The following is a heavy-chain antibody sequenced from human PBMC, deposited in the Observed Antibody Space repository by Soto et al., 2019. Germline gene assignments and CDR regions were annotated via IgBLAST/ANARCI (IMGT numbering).Heavy chain of an antibody. Sequence: HPGGSLRLSCAASGFTFSSYAMSWVRQAPGKGLEWVSAISGSGGSTYYADSVKGRFTISRDNSKNTLYLQMNSLRAEDTAVYYCAKDGRPGIGWNSYSGMDGWGQGTTVTVSS. J-gene: IGHJ6*02. CDR3: AKDGRPGIGWNSYSGMDG. CDR2: ISGSGGST. V-gene: IGHV3-23*01. D-gene: IGHD3-10*01. CDR1: GFTFSSYA.